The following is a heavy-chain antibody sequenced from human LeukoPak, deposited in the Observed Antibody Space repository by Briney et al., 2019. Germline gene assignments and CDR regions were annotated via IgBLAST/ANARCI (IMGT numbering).Heavy chain of an antibody. CDR1: GDSVSSNSAA. Sequence: SQTLSLTCAISGDSVSSNSAAWNWIRQSPSRGLEWLGRTYYRSEWYNDYAVSVKSRITITPDTSKNQFSLQLKSVTPEDTAVYYCARISLGGSYDTWYFDLWGRGTLVTVSS. J-gene: IGHJ2*01. CDR2: TYYRSEWYN. D-gene: IGHD1-26*01. V-gene: IGHV6-1*01. CDR3: ARISLGGSYDTWYFDL.